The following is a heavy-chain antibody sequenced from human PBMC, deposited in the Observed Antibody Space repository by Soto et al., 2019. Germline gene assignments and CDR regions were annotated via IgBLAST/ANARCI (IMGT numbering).Heavy chain of an antibody. CDR1: GGSISSSTSY. CDR2: IYYSGST. D-gene: IGHD3-22*01. Sequence: SETLSLTCTVSGGSISSSTSYWGWIRQPPGKGLEWIGSIYYSGSTYYNQSLKSRVTISVDTSKSQFSMKLSSVTAADTAVYYCARDSSGFDWGPGTPVTVSS. V-gene: IGHV4-39*01. J-gene: IGHJ4*02. CDR3: ARDSSGFD.